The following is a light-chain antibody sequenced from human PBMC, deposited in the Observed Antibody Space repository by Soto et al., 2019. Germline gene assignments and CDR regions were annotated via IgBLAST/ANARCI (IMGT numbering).Light chain of an antibody. CDR1: QAVSSIL. Sequence: EVVLTQSPGTLSLSPGERATLSCRASQAVSSILLAWYQQKPGQAPRLLIYGASSRATGIPDRFSGSGSVTDFTLTVSRLEPEDCSVYYCQQHGTSPIFGGGTKVAIK. J-gene: IGKJ4*01. CDR3: QQHGTSPI. CDR2: GAS. V-gene: IGKV3-20*01.